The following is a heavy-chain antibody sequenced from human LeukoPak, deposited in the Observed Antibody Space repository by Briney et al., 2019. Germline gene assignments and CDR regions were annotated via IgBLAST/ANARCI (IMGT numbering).Heavy chain of an antibody. CDR2: IYSSGIT. J-gene: IGHJ4*02. CDR1: GGSISSHY. V-gene: IGHV4-59*08. CDR3: ARHLSNSWNFDY. Sequence: SETLSLTCTVSGGSISSHYWTWIRQPPGKGLEWIGYIYSSGITNYNPSLTSRLTISVDTSSNQFSLDLRSMTAADTAVYYCARHLSNSWNFDYWGRGTLVTVSS. D-gene: IGHD6-13*01.